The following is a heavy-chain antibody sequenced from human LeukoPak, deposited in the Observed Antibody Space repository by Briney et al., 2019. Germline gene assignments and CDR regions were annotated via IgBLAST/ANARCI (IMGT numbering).Heavy chain of an antibody. CDR2: MDTDGRTT. Sequence: GGSLRLSCVVSGFPFGNFWMHWVRQLPGKGLVWVARMDTDGRTTDYADSVKGRFTISRDNARNTLYLQMRSLRADDTALYYCATDVTGSEDRWGQGTLVTVSS. V-gene: IGHV3-74*01. D-gene: IGHD6-25*01. J-gene: IGHJ5*02. CDR1: GFPFGNFW. CDR3: ATDVTGSEDR.